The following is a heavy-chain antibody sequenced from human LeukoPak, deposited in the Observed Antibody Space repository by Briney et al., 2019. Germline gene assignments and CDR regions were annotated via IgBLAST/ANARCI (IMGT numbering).Heavy chain of an antibody. Sequence: GGSLRLSCAASGFTFSSYGMSWVRQAPGKGLEWVSAISGSGGSTYYADSVKGRFTISRDNAKNSLYLQMNSLRAEDTAVYYCARDGSSGWYEWFDPWGQGTLVTVSS. CDR1: GFTFSSYG. CDR2: ISGSGGST. V-gene: IGHV3-23*01. D-gene: IGHD6-19*01. J-gene: IGHJ5*02. CDR3: ARDGSSGWYEWFDP.